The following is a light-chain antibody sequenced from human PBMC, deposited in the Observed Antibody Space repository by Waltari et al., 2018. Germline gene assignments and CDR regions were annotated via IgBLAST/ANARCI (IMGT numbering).Light chain of an antibody. Sequence: QSVLTQPPSASGTPGQRVTISCSGSISNIGSNTVNWYHQLPGTAPKPLIYSNNQRPSGVPDRFSGSKSGTSASLAISGLQSEDEADYYCAAWDDSLNGPVFGGGTKLTVL. CDR1: ISNIGSNT. CDR3: AAWDDSLNGPV. CDR2: SNN. J-gene: IGLJ3*02. V-gene: IGLV1-44*01.